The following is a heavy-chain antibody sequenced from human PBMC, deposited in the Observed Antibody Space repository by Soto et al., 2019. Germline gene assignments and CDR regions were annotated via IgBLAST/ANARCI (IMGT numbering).Heavy chain of an antibody. J-gene: IGHJ6*02. CDR3: ARDLGFETVAGMDGSMDV. CDR2: ISAYNGNT. Sequence: ASVKVSCKASGYTFTSYGISWVRQAPGQGLEWMGWISAYNGNTNYAQKLQGRVTMTTDTSTSTAYMELRSLRSDDTAVYYCARDLGFETVAGMDGSMDVWGQGTTVTVSS. CDR1: GYTFTSYG. D-gene: IGHD6-19*01. V-gene: IGHV1-18*04.